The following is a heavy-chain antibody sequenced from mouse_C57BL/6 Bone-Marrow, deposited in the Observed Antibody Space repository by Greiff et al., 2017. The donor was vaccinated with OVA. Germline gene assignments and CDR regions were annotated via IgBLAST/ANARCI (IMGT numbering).Heavy chain of an antibody. Sequence: DVKLVESEGGLVQPGSSMKLSCTASGFTFSDYYMAWVRQVPEKGLEWVANINYDGSSTYYLDSLKSRFIISRDNAKNILYLQMSSLKSEDTATYYCAREAGSPYYYAMDYWGQGTSVTVSS. V-gene: IGHV5-16*01. D-gene: IGHD1-1*01. CDR2: INYDGSST. J-gene: IGHJ4*01. CDR3: AREAGSPYYYAMDY. CDR1: GFTFSDYY.